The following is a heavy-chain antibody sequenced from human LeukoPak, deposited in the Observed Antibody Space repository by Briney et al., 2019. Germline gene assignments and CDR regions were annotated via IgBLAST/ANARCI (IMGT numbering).Heavy chain of an antibody. Sequence: SETLSLTCTVSGGSISSGDYYWSWIRQHPEKGLEWIGYIFYTGSTYYNPSLRSRVAISVDTSKNQFSLRLTSVTAADTAVYYCARGDGDYISYYYYGMDVWGQGTTVTVSS. V-gene: IGHV4-31*03. CDR2: IFYTGST. CDR3: ARGDGDYISYYYYGMDV. D-gene: IGHD4-17*01. J-gene: IGHJ6*02. CDR1: GGSISSGDYY.